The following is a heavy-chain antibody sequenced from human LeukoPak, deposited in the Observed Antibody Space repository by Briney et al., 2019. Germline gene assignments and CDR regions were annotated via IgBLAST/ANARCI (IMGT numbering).Heavy chain of an antibody. J-gene: IGHJ4*02. Sequence: EASVKVSCKASGYTFTSYDINWVRQAPGQGLEWMGWISPNSGETNSAQKFQGRVTMIRDTSISTAYMELSRLTSDDTAVYYCARAPGAGTYLDYWGQGTLVTVSS. V-gene: IGHV1-2*02. D-gene: IGHD1-26*01. CDR3: ARAPGAGTYLDY. CDR2: ISPNSGET. CDR1: GYTFTSYD.